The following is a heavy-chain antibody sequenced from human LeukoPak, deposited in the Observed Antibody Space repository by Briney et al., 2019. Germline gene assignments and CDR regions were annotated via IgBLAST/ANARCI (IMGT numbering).Heavy chain of an antibody. V-gene: IGHV1-8*01. Sequence: ASVKVSCKASGYTFTSYDINWVRQATGQGLEWMGWMNPNSGNTGYAQKFQGRVTMTRNTSISTAYMELSRLRSDDTAVYYCARGLWFGEWNWFDPWGQGTLVTVSS. CDR2: MNPNSGNT. CDR1: GYTFTSYD. CDR3: ARGLWFGEWNWFDP. J-gene: IGHJ5*02. D-gene: IGHD3-10*01.